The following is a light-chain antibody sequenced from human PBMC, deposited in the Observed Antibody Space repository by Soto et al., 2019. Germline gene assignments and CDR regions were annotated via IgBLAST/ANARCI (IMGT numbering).Light chain of an antibody. CDR1: QSISSH. J-gene: IGKJ1*01. CDR3: QQSYSRPPT. V-gene: IGKV1-39*01. Sequence: DITMNQSPSSLSASMEDRVIITCRASQSISSHLNWYQQKPGKAPKLLIFAASSLQSGVPSRFSGSRSGPDFTLTISSLQPEDFATYYCQQSYSRPPTFGQGTMV. CDR2: AAS.